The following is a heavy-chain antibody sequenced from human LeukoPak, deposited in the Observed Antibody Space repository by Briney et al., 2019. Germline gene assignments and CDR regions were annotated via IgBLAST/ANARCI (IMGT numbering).Heavy chain of an antibody. D-gene: IGHD3-10*01. J-gene: IGHJ4*02. CDR2: IYFTGGT. CDR1: GGSINNYY. V-gene: IGHV4-59*01. CDR3: ARGGGLFEY. Sequence: PSETLSLTCNVSGGSINNYYWSWLRQPPGKGLEWIGYIYFTGGTNYNPSIKSRVTMSIDTSKNPFSLKLNSVSAADTVLYYCARGGGLFEYWGQGSLVTVSS.